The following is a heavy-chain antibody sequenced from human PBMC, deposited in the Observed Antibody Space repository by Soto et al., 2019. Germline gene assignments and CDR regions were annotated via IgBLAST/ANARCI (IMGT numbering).Heavy chain of an antibody. CDR3: AHSPPGVWNVYFDY. V-gene: IGHV2-5*02. D-gene: IGHD1-1*01. Sequence: QITLKESGPTLVKPTQTLTLTCTFSGFSLSTSGVGVGWIRQPPGKALEWLALIYWDDDKRYSPSLKGRLTIAKDTSKNQVVRTMTNMDPVDTATYYCAHSPPGVWNVYFDYWGQGTLVTVSS. CDR1: GFSLSTSGVG. J-gene: IGHJ4*02. CDR2: IYWDDDK.